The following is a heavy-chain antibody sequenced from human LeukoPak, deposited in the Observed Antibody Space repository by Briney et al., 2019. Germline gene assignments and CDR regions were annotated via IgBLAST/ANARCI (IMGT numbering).Heavy chain of an antibody. CDR2: ISSSSSYI. D-gene: IGHD3-3*01. CDR1: GFTFSSYS. J-gene: IGHJ5*02. Sequence: GGSLRLSCAASGFTFSSYSMNWVRQAPGKGLEWVSSISSSSSYIYYADSVKGRFTISRDNSKNTLYLQMNSLRAEDTAVYYCAKDPGITIFGVVSGNWFDPWGQGTLVTVSS. CDR3: AKDPGITIFGVVSGNWFDP. V-gene: IGHV3-21*04.